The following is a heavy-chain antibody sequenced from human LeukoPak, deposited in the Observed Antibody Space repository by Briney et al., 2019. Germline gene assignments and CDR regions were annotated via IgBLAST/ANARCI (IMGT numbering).Heavy chain of an antibody. CDR3: ARSGRLGELSFDAFDI. CDR2: IYHSGST. V-gene: IGHV4-30-2*01. CDR1: GGSISSGGYY. Sequence: SETLSLTCTVSGGSISSGGYYWSWIRQPPGKGLEWIGYIYHSGSTYYNPSLKSRVTISVDRSKNQFSLKLSSVTAADTAVYYCARSGRLGELSFDAFDIWGQGTMVTVSS. D-gene: IGHD3-16*02. J-gene: IGHJ3*02.